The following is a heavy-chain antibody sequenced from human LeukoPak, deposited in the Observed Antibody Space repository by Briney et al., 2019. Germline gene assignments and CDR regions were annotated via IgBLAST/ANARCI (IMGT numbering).Heavy chain of an antibody. CDR1: GGSISSYY. V-gene: IGHV4-4*09. CDR2: IYTSGST. CDR3: ARHGNVDTAMARYLDNWFDP. Sequence: PSETLSLTCTVSGGSISSYYWSWIRQPPGKGLEWIGYIYTSGSTNYNPSLKSRVTISVDTSKNQFSLKLSSVTAADTAVHYCARHGNVDTAMARYLDNWFDPWGQGTLVTVSS. D-gene: IGHD5-18*01. J-gene: IGHJ5*02.